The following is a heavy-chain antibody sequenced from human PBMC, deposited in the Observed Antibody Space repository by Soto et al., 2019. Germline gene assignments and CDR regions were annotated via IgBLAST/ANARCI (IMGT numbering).Heavy chain of an antibody. CDR3: AREGFDHRPDY. CDR1: GDSISSPNW. V-gene: IGHV4-4*02. Sequence: QVQLQESGPGLVKPSETLSLTCAVSGDSISSPNWWSWYRQSPGKGLELIGEMFASGSSNYNPSLDGRVTISLDTSKNHFSLKLISLTAADRAIYYCAREGFDHRPDYWGQGIPVSVSS. J-gene: IGHJ4*02. CDR2: MFASGSS.